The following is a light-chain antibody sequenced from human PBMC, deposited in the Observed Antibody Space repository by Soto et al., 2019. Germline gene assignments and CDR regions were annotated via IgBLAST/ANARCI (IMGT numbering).Light chain of an antibody. J-gene: IGLJ1*01. CDR2: EVS. CDR1: SSDVGAYNY. Sequence: QSALTQPASVSGSPGQSVAISCSGTSSDVGAYNYVSWYQQHPGKAPKLLLSEVSNRPSGVSDRFFGSKSGNTASLTISGLQAEGEADYYCSSLTTRFTYVFGTGTKVTVL. CDR3: SSLTTRFTYV. V-gene: IGLV2-14*01.